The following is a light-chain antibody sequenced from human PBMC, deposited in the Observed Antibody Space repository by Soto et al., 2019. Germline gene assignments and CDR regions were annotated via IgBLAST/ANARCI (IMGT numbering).Light chain of an antibody. V-gene: IGKV1-27*01. J-gene: IGKJ1*01. CDR1: QGIGNY. CDR2: DAS. Sequence: DIQMTQSPSSLSASVGDRVTITCRASQGIGNYLAWYQQKPGQVPKNLIYDASTLKSGVPSRFSGSGSGTDFTLTISSLQPEDVATYYCQKYYTAPETFGQGTKVEIK. CDR3: QKYYTAPET.